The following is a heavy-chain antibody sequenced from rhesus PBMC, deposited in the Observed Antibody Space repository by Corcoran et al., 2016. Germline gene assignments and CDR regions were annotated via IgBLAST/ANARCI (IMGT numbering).Heavy chain of an antibody. CDR3: ARDPGTVGDY. Sequence: QVQLQESGPGVVKPSETLSLTCAVSGYSISSGYDWSWIRQPPGKGLERIGYIYGSSGSTNYNPSLKNRVTLSKDTAKNPFSLKLSSVTAADTAVYYCARDPGTVGDYWGQGVLVTVSS. V-gene: IGHV4-76*01. D-gene: IGHD5-24*01. CDR1: GYSISSGYD. J-gene: IGHJ4*01. CDR2: IYGSSGST.